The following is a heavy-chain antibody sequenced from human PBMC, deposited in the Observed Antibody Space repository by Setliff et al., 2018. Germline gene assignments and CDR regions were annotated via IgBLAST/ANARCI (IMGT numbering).Heavy chain of an antibody. CDR3: VRDDADNYDAFDN. D-gene: IGHD3-22*01. J-gene: IGHJ3*02. CDR2: IRYDGTTE. Sequence: PGGSLRLSCAASGFSFGGHDMHWVRQAPGKGLEWVAFIRYDGTTESYADSVRGRFTISRDNAKRSLYLQMNGLRADDTGVYYCVRDDADNYDAFDNWGQATLVTVSS. V-gene: IGHV3-30*02. CDR1: GFSFGGHD.